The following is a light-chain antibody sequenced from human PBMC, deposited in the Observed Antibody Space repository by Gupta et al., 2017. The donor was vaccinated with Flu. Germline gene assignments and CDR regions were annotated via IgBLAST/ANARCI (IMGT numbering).Light chain of an antibody. V-gene: IGKV2-24*01. J-gene: IGKJ2*01. CDR3: RQAKQFPYT. CDR2: KIS. Sequence: IVMTQTPLSSPVTLGQPASISCSSSQSLVHRDGVTYLSWLHQRPGQPPRLLIYKISNRCSGVPDRFSGSGAGTHFTLKISSVEAEDVGVYYCRQAKQFPYTFGQGTKMEI. CDR1: QSLVHRDGVTY.